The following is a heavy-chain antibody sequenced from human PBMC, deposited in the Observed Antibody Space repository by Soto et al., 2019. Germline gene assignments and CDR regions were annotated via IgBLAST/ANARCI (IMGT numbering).Heavy chain of an antibody. CDR1: GGSFSGYY. J-gene: IGHJ4*02. V-gene: IGHV4-34*01. CDR2: INHSGST. Sequence: QVQLQQWGAGLLKPSETLSLTCAVYGGSFSGYYWSWIRQPPGKGLEWIGEINHSGSTNYNPSLKSRVSLAIDPAKNQFSLRLSSVTAADTAVYYRARRAARTYYYGSGSSGLDYWGQGTLVTVSS. D-gene: IGHD3-10*01. CDR3: ARRAARTYYYGSGSSGLDY.